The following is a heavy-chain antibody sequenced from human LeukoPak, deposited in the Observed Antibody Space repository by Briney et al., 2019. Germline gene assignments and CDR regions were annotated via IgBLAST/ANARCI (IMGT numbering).Heavy chain of an antibody. CDR3: ARGLDWFDP. CDR2: IYYSGST. Sequence: PSETLSLTCTVSGGSISSSRDYWGWIRQPPGKGLEWIGYIYYSGSTYYNPSLKSRVTISVDTSKNQFSLKLTSVTAADTAVYYCARGLDWFDPWGQGTLVTVSS. CDR1: GGSISSSRDY. V-gene: IGHV4-30-4*08. J-gene: IGHJ5*02. D-gene: IGHD5/OR15-5a*01.